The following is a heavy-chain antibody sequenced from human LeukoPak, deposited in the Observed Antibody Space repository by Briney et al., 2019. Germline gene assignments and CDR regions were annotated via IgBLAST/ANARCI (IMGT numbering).Heavy chain of an antibody. CDR2: ISYDGSNK. J-gene: IGHJ6*02. CDR3: ARDVFTYYDFWSGYYTPNHYGMDV. D-gene: IGHD3-3*01. CDR1: GGSFSGYY. V-gene: IGHV3-30-3*01. Sequence: LSLTCAVYGGSFSGYYWSWIRQAPGKGLEWVAVISYDGSNKYYADSVKGRFTISRDNSKNTLYLQMNSLRAEDTAVYYCARDVFTYYDFWSGYYTPNHYGMDVWGQGTTVTVSS.